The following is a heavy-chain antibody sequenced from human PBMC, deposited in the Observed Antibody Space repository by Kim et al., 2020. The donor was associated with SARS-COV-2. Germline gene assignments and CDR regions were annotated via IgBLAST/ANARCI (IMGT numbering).Heavy chain of an antibody. J-gene: IGHJ6*02. Sequence: GGSLRLSCAASGFTFSSYSMNWVRQAPGKGLEWVSSISSSSSYIYYADSVKGRFTISRDNAKNSLYLQMNSLRAEDTAVYYCASNGCSGGSCYHYYGMDVGGQGTTVTVSS. CDR1: GFTFSSYS. D-gene: IGHD2-15*01. CDR2: ISSSSSYI. V-gene: IGHV3-21*01. CDR3: ASNGCSGGSCYHYYGMDV.